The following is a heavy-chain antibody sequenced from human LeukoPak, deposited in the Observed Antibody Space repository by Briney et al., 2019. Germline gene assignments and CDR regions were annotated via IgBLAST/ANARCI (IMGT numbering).Heavy chain of an antibody. CDR1: GGSVSSADYY. Sequence: SETLSLTCTVSGGSVSSADYYWSWIRHPPGKTLEWIGYIYHTGSNNYKYSLKSRVTISVDTSKNQFSLKLSSVTAADTAVYYCARAIVVVPAARRNGGMDVWGQGTTVTVSS. V-gene: IGHV4-61*08. D-gene: IGHD2-2*01. CDR2: IYHTGSN. J-gene: IGHJ6*02. CDR3: ARAIVVVPAARRNGGMDV.